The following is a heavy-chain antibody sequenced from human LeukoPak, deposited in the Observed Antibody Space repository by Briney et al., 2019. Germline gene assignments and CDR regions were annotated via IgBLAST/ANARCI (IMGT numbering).Heavy chain of an antibody. CDR2: INVILDTA. Sequence: SVKVSCKASGGTFSRYPISWVRQAPGQGLEWMGRINVILDTANYAQKFQGRVTIIADISTSTSYMELRSLRNEDTAVYYCARDQGIGDASDIWGQGTMVTVSS. J-gene: IGHJ3*02. V-gene: IGHV1-69*08. CDR3: ARDQGIGDASDI. CDR1: GGTFSRYP.